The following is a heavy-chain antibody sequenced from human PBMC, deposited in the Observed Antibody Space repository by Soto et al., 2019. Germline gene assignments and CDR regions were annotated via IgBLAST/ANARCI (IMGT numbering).Heavy chain of an antibody. J-gene: IGHJ4*02. CDR3: AKDQTDVTLLDY. CDR1: GFSFSSLA. D-gene: IGHD2-21*02. V-gene: IGHV3-23*01. Sequence: GSLRLSCAASGFSFSSLAMSWVPQAPGKGLEWVSSISGRGVDTLYADSVKGRFTISRDNSRTTLYLQVNSLRAEDTAVYYCAKDQTDVTLLDYWGQGTLVTVSS. CDR2: ISGRGVDT.